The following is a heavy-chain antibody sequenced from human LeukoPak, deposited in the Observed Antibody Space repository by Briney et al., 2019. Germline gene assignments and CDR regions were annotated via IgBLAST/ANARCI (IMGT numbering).Heavy chain of an antibody. CDR2: IYPGDSDT. CDR3: ARLWRYSSGWYYFDY. Sequence: GESLKISCKGSGYSFTSYWIGWVRQMPGKGLEWMGIIYPGDSDTRYSPSFQGQVTISADKSISTAYLHWSSLKASDTAMYYCARLWRYSSGWYYFDYWGQGTLVTVSS. CDR1: GYSFTSYW. J-gene: IGHJ4*02. D-gene: IGHD6-19*01. V-gene: IGHV5-51*01.